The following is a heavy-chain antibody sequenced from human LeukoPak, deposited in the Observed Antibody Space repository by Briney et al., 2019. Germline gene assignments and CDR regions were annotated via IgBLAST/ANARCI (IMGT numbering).Heavy chain of an antibody. D-gene: IGHD6-13*01. CDR3: ARELADGFDY. J-gene: IGHJ4*02. Sequence: GGSLRLSCAASGFTFSNYNMNWVRQAPGKGLEWVSSISSSSSYIYYADSVKGRFTISRDDPKNSLYLQMNSLRAEDTAVYYCARELADGFDYWGQGTLVTVSS. V-gene: IGHV3-21*01. CDR1: GFTFSNYN. CDR2: ISSSSSYI.